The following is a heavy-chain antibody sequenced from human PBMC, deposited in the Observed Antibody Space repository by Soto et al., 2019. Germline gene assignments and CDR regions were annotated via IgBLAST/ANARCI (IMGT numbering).Heavy chain of an antibody. CDR2: INPSGGST. CDR1: GYTFTSYY. V-gene: IGHV1-46*01. J-gene: IGHJ5*02. Sequence: QVQLVQSGAEVKKPGASVKVSCKASGYTFTSYYMHWVRQAPGQGLEWMGIINPSGGSTSYAQKFQGRVTMTXDXXXSXXXXXXXXXXXXXXXXXXXXXXXXXXXXXFGVVTQSGFDPWGQGTLVTVSS. CDR3: XXXXXXXXXXFGVVTQSGFDP. D-gene: IGHD3-3*01.